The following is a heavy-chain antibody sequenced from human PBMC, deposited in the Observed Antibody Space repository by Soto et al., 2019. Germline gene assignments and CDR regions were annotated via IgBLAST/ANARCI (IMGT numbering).Heavy chain of an antibody. Sequence: PSETLSLTCAVSGGSFTSNNWWTWVRQPPGQGLEWIGEMYRTGSTNYNPSLKSRVTISLDKSENQFSLKVTSLTAADTAVYYCARHTRNQFDPWGQGTLVTVSS. J-gene: IGHJ5*02. V-gene: IGHV4-4*02. CDR1: GGSFTSNNW. CDR2: MYRTGST. CDR3: ARHTRNQFDP.